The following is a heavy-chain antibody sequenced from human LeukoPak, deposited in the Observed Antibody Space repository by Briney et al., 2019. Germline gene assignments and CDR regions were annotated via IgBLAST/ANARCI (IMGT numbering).Heavy chain of an antibody. CDR2: ISYGGAT. J-gene: IGHJ4*02. Sequence: AEPLSLPCTVSGRSISSYYWRWLRQPPGKGVEWIGYISYGGATSYNPSLKRRVTISVDSPKNRFSLRLSSLTAADTALYYCARHGGTLDYFDYWGPGSLVTVSS. CDR1: GRSISSYY. CDR3: ARHGGTLDYFDY. V-gene: IGHV4-59*08. D-gene: IGHD1-26*01.